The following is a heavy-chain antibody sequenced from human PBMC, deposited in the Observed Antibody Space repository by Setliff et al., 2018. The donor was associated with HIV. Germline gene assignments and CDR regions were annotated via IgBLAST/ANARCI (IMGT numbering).Heavy chain of an antibody. D-gene: IGHD6-13*01. J-gene: IGHJ4*02. CDR1: GYSISSGYY. CDR2: IYHSGHS. Sequence: KPSETLSLTCAVSGYSISSGYYWGWIRQPPGKGLEWIGIIYHSGHSFYSPSLQNRVSLSLDTSKNQFSLTLNSLTAADTAVYYCARLAGQRTVAAADYFFDYWGQGALVTV. V-gene: IGHV4-38-2*01. CDR3: ARLAGQRTVAAADYFFDY.